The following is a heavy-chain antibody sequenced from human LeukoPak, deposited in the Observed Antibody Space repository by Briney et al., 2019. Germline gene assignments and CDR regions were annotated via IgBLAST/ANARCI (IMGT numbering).Heavy chain of an antibody. CDR3: AREGYCSSTSCYNAFDI. D-gene: IGHD2-2*02. CDR2: INANSGGR. V-gene: IGHV1-2*02. CDR1: GYTFTGYY. J-gene: IGHJ3*02. Sequence: ASVKVSCKASGYTFTGYYMHWVRQAPGQGLEWMGWINANSGGRNYAQKFQGRVTRTRVTSISTAYMELSRLRSDDPAVYYCAREGYCSSTSCYNAFDIWGQGTMVTVP.